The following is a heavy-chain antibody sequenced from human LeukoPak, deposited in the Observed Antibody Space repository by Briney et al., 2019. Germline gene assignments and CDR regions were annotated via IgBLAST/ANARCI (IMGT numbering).Heavy chain of an antibody. CDR2: SYYSGST. CDR3: ARDQGSGWYSY. CDR1: GGSISTYY. D-gene: IGHD6-19*01. Sequence: SEILSLTCTVSGGSISTYYWSWIRQPPGKGLEWIGYSYYSGSTNYNPSLKSRVTISVDTSKNQFSLKLSSVTAADTAVYYCARDQGSGWYSYWGQGTLVTVSS. J-gene: IGHJ4*02. V-gene: IGHV4-59*01.